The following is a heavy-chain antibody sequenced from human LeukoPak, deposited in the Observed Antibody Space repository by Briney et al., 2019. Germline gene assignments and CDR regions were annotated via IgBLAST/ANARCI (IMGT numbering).Heavy chain of an antibody. CDR1: GYTFTNYH. J-gene: IGHJ4*02. CDR3: ARSLHYYDSSGYFPHNHFDY. Sequence: SVKVSCKASGYTFTNYHMNWVRQAPGQGLEWMGGIIPIFGTANYAQKFQGRVTITADESTSTAYMELSSLRSEDTAVYYCARSLHYYDSSGYFPHNHFDYWGQGTLVTVSS. V-gene: IGHV1-69*13. D-gene: IGHD3-22*01. CDR2: IIPIFGTA.